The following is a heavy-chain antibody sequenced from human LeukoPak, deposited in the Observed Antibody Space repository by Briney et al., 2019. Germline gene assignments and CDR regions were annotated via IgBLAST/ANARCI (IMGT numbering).Heavy chain of an antibody. D-gene: IGHD6-13*01. CDR3: AGAGAAAGAPFDY. CDR2: ITSYNGNT. CDR1: GYTFTGYS. V-gene: IGHV1-18*04. Sequence: GASVKVSCKASGYTFTGYSIQWVRQAPGQGLEWMGWITSYNGNTKYAQQLQGRVTMTTDTSTGTAYMELRSLRSDDTAVYYCAGAGAAAGAPFDYWGQGTLVTVSS. J-gene: IGHJ4*02.